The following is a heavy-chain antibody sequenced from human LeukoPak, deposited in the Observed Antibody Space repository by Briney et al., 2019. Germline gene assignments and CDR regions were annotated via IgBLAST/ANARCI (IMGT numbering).Heavy chain of an antibody. V-gene: IGHV1-2*02. CDR1: GYTFTAYY. CDR2: ITPNSSGT. CDR3: AGGFRQSDIEGWFDP. D-gene: IGHD5-12*01. Sequence: ASVTVSCKASGYTFTAYYMHWVRQAPGQGLEWMGWITPNSSGTTYAHRFHSRLTITRDTSISTAYMEQSGLRSDDPAVYYRAGGFRQSDIEGWFDPWGQGTLVTVSS. J-gene: IGHJ5*02.